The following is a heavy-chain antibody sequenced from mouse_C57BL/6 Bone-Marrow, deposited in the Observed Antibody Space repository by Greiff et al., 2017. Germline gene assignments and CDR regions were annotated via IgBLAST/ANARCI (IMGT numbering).Heavy chain of an antibody. CDR1: GYTFTDYY. Sequence: EVQLQQSGPVLVKPGASVKMSCKASGYTFTDYYMNWVKQSHGKSLEWIGVINPYNGGTSYNQKFKGKATLTVDKSSSTAYMELNSLTSEDSAVYYCARPVAPKNYAMDYWGQGTSVTVSS. CDR2: INPYNGGT. D-gene: IGHD1-1*01. J-gene: IGHJ4*01. CDR3: ARPVAPKNYAMDY. V-gene: IGHV1-19*01.